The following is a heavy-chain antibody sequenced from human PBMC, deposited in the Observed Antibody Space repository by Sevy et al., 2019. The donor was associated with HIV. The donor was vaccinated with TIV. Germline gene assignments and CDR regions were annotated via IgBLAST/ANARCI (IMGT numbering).Heavy chain of an antibody. J-gene: IGHJ3*02. V-gene: IGHV4-30-4*01. CDR3: ARALTGYSYGYAFDI. CDR2: IYYSGST. CDR1: GGSISSGDYY. D-gene: IGHD5-18*01. Sequence: SETLSLTCTVSGGSISSGDYYWSWIRQPPGKGLEWIGYIYYSGSTYYNPSLKSRVTISVDTSKNQFSLKLSSVTAADMAVYYFARALTGYSYGYAFDIWGQGTMVTVSS.